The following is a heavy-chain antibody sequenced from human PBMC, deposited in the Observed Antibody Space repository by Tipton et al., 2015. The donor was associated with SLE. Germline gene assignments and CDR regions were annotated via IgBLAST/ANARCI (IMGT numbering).Heavy chain of an antibody. V-gene: IGHV3-33*01. Sequence: SLRLSCAASGVTFSSYGMHWVRQAPGKGLEWVAVIWYDGSNKYYADSVKGRFTISRDNSKNTLYLQMNSLRAADTAVYYCAGRQPALVVASDIWGHGTMVAVS. CDR1: GVTFSSYG. CDR2: IWYDGSNK. CDR3: AGRQPALVVASDI. J-gene: IGHJ3*02. D-gene: IGHD1-14*01.